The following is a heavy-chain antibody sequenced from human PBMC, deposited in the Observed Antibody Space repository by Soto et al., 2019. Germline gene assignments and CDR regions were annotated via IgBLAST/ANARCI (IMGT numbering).Heavy chain of an antibody. CDR3: GRLEGLATISYYFDY. Sequence: PSETLSLTCTVSGGSVSRSSYYWGWVRQPPGKGLEWIGSVCYSGSTYYNPSLESRVTISVDKSKNQFSLKLMSLSAADTAVYYCGRLEGLATISYYFDYWGQGALVTVSS. V-gene: IGHV4-39*01. CDR1: GGSVSRSSYY. J-gene: IGHJ4*02. D-gene: IGHD3-9*01. CDR2: VCYSGST.